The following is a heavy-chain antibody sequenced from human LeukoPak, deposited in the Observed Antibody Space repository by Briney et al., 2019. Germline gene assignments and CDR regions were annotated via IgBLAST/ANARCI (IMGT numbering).Heavy chain of an antibody. CDR1: GLTFDDYG. Sequence: GESLTLSCAASGLTFDDYGMSWVRQVPGKGLGWVSGINWNGGSTGHADSVKGRFTISRHNAKNSLYLQMSSLRGENTALYYCARGGLIQRHAFDIWGQGTMVTVSS. V-gene: IGHV3-20*04. D-gene: IGHD1-1*01. CDR3: ARGGLIQRHAFDI. J-gene: IGHJ3*02. CDR2: INWNGGST.